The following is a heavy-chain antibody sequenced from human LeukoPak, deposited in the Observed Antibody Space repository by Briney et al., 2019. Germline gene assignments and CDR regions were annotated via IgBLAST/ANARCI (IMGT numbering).Heavy chain of an antibody. D-gene: IGHD1-26*01. Sequence: GGSLRLSCAASGFTFSSYAMSWVRQAPGKGLEWVSAISGSGGSTYYADSVKGRFTISRDSAKNSLYLQMNSLRAEDTAVYYCARRGVGATPPFDYWGQGTLVTVSS. CDR1: GFTFSSYA. CDR2: ISGSGGST. J-gene: IGHJ4*02. CDR3: ARRGVGATPPFDY. V-gene: IGHV3-23*01.